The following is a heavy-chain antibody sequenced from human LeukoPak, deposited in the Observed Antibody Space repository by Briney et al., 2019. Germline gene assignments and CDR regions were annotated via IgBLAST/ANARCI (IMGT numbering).Heavy chain of an antibody. V-gene: IGHV3-21*01. CDR2: ISSSSSYI. CDR3: ARVTQDRSYGDNWFDP. J-gene: IGHJ5*02. D-gene: IGHD1-26*01. CDR1: GFTFSSYS. Sequence: TSGGSLRLSCAASGFTFSSYSMNWVRQAPGKGLEWVSSISSSSSYIYYADPVKGRFTISRDNAKNSLYLQMNSLRAEDTAVYYCARVTQDRSYGDNWFDPWGQGTLVTVSS.